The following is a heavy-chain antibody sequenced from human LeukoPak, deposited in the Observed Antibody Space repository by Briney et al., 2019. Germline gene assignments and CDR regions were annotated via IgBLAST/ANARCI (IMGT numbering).Heavy chain of an antibody. V-gene: IGHV1-2*02. D-gene: IGHD3-22*01. CDR2: INPNSGGT. Sequence: ASVKVSCKASGYTFTGYYMHWVQQAPGQGLEWMGWINPNSGGTNYAQKFQGRVTMTRDTSISTAYMELSRLRSDDTAVYYCARGSTMIVVVGNWFDPWGQGTLVTVSS. J-gene: IGHJ5*02. CDR3: ARGSTMIVVVGNWFDP. CDR1: GYTFTGYY.